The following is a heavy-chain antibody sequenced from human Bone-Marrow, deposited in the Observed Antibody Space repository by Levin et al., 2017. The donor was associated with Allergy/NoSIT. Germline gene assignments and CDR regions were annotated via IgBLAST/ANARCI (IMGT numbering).Heavy chain of an antibody. CDR3: AKAYSTSSQVGFDY. CDR1: GFTFDDYA. Sequence: SCAASGFTFDDYAMHWVRQAPGKGLEWVSGISWNSGNIDYADSVKGRFTISRDNAKNSLYLQMNTLRAEDTALYYCAKAYSTSSQVGFDYWGQGTLVTVSS. V-gene: IGHV3-9*01. J-gene: IGHJ4*02. CDR2: ISWNSGNI. D-gene: IGHD6-6*01.